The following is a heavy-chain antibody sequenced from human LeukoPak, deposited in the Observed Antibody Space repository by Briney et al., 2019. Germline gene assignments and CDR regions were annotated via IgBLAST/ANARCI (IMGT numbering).Heavy chain of an antibody. V-gene: IGHV4-4*07. Sequence: ETMSLARTVVAALLSSFSGRWNRPPAGELLEWNGSTLTRVTTNYNPSLKRRINMSVDTSKNQFSLTLSSVTAADTAVYSCAREVVVAATGYYYYGMDVWGQGTTVTVSS. J-gene: IGHJ6*02. D-gene: IGHD2-15*01. CDR1: AALLSSFS. CDR3: AREVVVAATGYYYYGMDV. CDR2: TLTRVTT.